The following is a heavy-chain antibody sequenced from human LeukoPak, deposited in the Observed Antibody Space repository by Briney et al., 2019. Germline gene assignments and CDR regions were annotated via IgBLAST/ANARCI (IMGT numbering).Heavy chain of an antibody. CDR3: ARDRIVRRPGTNWFDP. J-gene: IGHJ5*02. Sequence: GGSLRLSCAASGFTFSSYSMDWVRQAPGKGLEWVSSISSSSSYIYYADSVKGRFTISRDNAKNSLYLQMNSLRAEDTAVYYCARDRIVRRPGTNWFDPWGQGTLVTVSS. D-gene: IGHD3-22*01. CDR1: GFTFSSYS. CDR2: ISSSSSYI. V-gene: IGHV3-21*01.